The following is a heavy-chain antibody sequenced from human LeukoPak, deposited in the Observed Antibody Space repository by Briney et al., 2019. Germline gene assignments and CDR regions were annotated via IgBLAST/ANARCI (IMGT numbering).Heavy chain of an antibody. Sequence: GGSLRLSCVVSGFSVSNNYIIWVRQAPGNGLERVSVIYGDGRTSHSASVRGRFTISRDNSKNIVSLQMNNLRAEDTAVYYCARGRGLGVVSPYFDYWGQGTLVTVPS. J-gene: IGHJ4*02. CDR1: GFSVSNNY. D-gene: IGHD3-3*01. CDR3: ARGRGLGVVSPYFDY. CDR2: IYGDGRT. V-gene: IGHV3-53*01.